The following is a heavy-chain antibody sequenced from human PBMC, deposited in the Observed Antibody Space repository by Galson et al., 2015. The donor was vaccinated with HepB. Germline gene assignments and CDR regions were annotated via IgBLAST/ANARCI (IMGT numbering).Heavy chain of an antibody. J-gene: IGHJ3*02. V-gene: IGHV3-74*01. CDR3: AREGRRTGEVTKAFDM. Sequence: SLRLSCAASGFAFGTHSMTWVRQAPGRGLVWVSRINSDGSSTSYADSVKGRFTISRDNAKNTLYLQMNSLSDEDTAVYYCAREGRRTGEVTKAFDMWVQGTMVTVSS. CDR1: GFAFGTHS. CDR2: INSDGSST. D-gene: IGHD7-27*01.